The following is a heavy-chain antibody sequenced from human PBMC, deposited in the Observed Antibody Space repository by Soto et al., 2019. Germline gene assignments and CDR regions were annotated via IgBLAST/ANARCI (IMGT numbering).Heavy chain of an antibody. CDR2: ISGSGDST. Sequence: EVQLLESGGGLVQPGGSLRLSCAASGFTFSAFAMSWVRQAPGKGLEWVSAISGSGDSTYYADSVKGRFTISSDSSKTTVYLQMNDLRPDDTAVYYCATWHEREHAYDVWGQGTTVTVSS. V-gene: IGHV3-23*01. D-gene: IGHD1-1*01. J-gene: IGHJ3*01. CDR1: GFTFSAFA. CDR3: ATWHEREHAYDV.